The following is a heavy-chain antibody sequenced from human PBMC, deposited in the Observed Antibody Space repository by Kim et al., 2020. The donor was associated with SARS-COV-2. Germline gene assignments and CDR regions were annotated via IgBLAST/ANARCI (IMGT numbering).Heavy chain of an antibody. Sequence: ASVKVSCKASGYTFTGYYMHWVRQAPGQGLEWMGRINPNSGGTNYAQKFQGRVTMTRDTSISTAYMELSRLRSDDTAVYYCAREPIYFDCSSTSCYYYYGMDVWGQGTTVTVSS. J-gene: IGHJ6*02. D-gene: IGHD2-2*01. V-gene: IGHV1-2*06. CDR3: AREPIYFDCSSTSCYYYYGMDV. CDR1: GYTFTGYY. CDR2: INPNSGGT.